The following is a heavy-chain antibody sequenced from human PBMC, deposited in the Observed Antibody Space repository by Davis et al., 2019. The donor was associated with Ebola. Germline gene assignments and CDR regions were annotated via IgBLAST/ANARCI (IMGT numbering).Heavy chain of an antibody. D-gene: IGHD2-15*01. Sequence: TLSLTCTVSGGSISSGGYYWSWIRQPPGKALEWLARIDWDDDRFYSTSLETRLTISKDTSKNQVVLTMTNMDPVDTATYYCARMVISGRYYGVDVWGQGTTVTVSS. V-gene: IGHV2-70*16. J-gene: IGHJ6*02. CDR3: ARMVISGRYYGVDV. CDR2: IDWDDDR. CDR1: GGSISSGGYY.